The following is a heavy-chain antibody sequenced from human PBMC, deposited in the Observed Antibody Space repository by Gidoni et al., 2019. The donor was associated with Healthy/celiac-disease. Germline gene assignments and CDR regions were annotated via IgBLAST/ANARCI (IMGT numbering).Heavy chain of an antibody. CDR2: INPNSGGT. V-gene: IGHV1-2*02. J-gene: IGHJ4*02. CDR1: GYTFTGYY. D-gene: IGHD3-22*01. Sequence: QVQLVQSGAEVKKPGASVKVSCKASGYTFTGYYMHWVRQAPGQGLEWMGWINPNSGGTNYAQKFQGRVTMTRDTSISTAYMELSRLRSDDTAVYYCARPPSDYYDSSGSDPTFDYWGQGTLVTVSS. CDR3: ARPPSDYYDSSGSDPTFDY.